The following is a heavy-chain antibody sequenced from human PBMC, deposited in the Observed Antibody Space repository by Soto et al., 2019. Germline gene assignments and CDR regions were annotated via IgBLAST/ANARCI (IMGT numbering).Heavy chain of an antibody. D-gene: IGHD6-19*01. CDR1: GINFKKFA. J-gene: IGHJ5*01. Sequence: GGSPRLSCEASGINFKKFAMGWVRQAPGEGLEWVSGISCCGGSTFYADSVKGRFSLARDDSKNTLSLQLNSLRVEDTAHYYCAKAVVEQWLIRHPDNW. V-gene: IGHV3-23*01. CDR3: AKAVVEQWLIRHPDNW. CDR2: ISCCGGST.